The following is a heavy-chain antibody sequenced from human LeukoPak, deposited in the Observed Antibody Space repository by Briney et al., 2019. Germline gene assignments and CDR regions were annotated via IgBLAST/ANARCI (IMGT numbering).Heavy chain of an antibody. CDR2: IGGNGGNT. J-gene: IGHJ6*02. CDR1: GFTFSNYA. D-gene: IGHD3-16*01. CDR3: ARGGGLDV. Sequence: GGSLRLSCAASGFTFSNYAMTWVRQAPGKGLEWVSGIGGNGGNTYYADSVKGRFTISRDNAKNSLYLQMSNLRAEDTAVYFCARGGGLDVWGQGATVTVSS. V-gene: IGHV3-23*01.